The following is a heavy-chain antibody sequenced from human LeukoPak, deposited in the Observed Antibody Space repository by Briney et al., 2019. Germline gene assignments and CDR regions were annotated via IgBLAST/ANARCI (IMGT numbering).Heavy chain of an antibody. J-gene: IGHJ4*02. Sequence: GESLKISCKGSGYSFTNNWVALGRQMPGKGLEWMGIISPCGSATTYSPSFQGHVTISVDKSISTAYLQWSSLKASDTAIYYCAKYLRWLNSPDPPEDYWGQGTLVTVSS. CDR1: GYSFTNNW. D-gene: IGHD5-18*01. CDR2: ISPCGSAT. CDR3: AKYLRWLNSPDPPEDY. V-gene: IGHV5-51*01.